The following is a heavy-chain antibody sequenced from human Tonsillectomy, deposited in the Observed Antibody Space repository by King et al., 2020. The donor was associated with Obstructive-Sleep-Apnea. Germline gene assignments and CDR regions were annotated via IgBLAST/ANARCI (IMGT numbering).Heavy chain of an antibody. V-gene: IGHV1-18*01. CDR1: GYIFTGFT. Sequence: VQLVQSGFEVKKPGASVKVSCKASGYIFTGFTISWVRQAPGQGLEGMGWINGFNGDIKNVQKPQCRVTMNTDTSTSTAYMELRSLTSDDTAVYYCARALPGYCSGGSCYSVFDYWGQGTLVTVSS. J-gene: IGHJ4*02. D-gene: IGHD2-15*01. CDR3: ARALPGYCSGGSCYSVFDY. CDR2: INGFNGDI.